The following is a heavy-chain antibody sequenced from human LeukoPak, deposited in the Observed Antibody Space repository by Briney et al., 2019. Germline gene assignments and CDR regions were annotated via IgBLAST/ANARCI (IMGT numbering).Heavy chain of an antibody. J-gene: IGHJ4*02. CDR3: ARGGCSGGSCYRPFDY. CDR1: GGTFSSYA. CDR2: IIPIFGTA. V-gene: IGHV1-69*13. Sequence: SVKVSCKASGGTFSSYAISWVRQAPGQGLEWMGGIIPIFGTANYAQKFQGRVTITADESTSTAYMELSSLRSEDTAVYYCARGGCSGGSCYRPFDYRGQGTLVTVSS. D-gene: IGHD2-15*01.